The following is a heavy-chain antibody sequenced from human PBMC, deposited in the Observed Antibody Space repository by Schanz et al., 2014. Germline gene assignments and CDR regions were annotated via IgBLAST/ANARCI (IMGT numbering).Heavy chain of an antibody. V-gene: IGHV4-4*02. D-gene: IGHD4-17*01. CDR2: ISYSGST. Sequence: QVQLQESGPGLVKPSGTLSLTCAVSGASISSSNWWSWVPQPPGKGLEWIGFISYSGSTYYNPSLKSRVTISVDTSKNQFSLILSSATAADTAVYYCARDRGHGDLPGEIWGQGTMVTVSS. CDR1: GASISSSNW. CDR3: ARDRGHGDLPGEI. J-gene: IGHJ3*02.